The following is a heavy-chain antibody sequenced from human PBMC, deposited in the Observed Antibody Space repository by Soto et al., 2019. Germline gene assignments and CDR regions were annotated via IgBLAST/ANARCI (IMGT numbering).Heavy chain of an antibody. V-gene: IGHV1-69*13. Sequence: GASVKVSCKASGGTFSSYGISWVRQAPGQGLEWMGGTIPNFGTAHDALKFQGRVTISADESTSTAYMELSSLRYGDTAVYYCARIRSDSSSYYLDYWGQGTPVTVSS. CDR1: GGTFSSYG. D-gene: IGHD3-22*01. J-gene: IGHJ4*02. CDR2: TIPNFGTA. CDR3: ARIRSDSSSYYLDY.